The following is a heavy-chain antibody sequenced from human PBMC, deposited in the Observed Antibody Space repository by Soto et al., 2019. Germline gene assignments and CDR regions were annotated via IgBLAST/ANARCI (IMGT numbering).Heavy chain of an antibody. CDR1: GGSVSGGSYY. CDR2: IYYSGSS. CDR3: ARGAAFGEEDV. J-gene: IGHJ6*02. Sequence: LSLTCTVSGGSVSGGSYYWNWIRQPPGKGLEWIGYIYYSGSSNYNPSLKSRVTISIDTSKNQFSLKLSSVTAADTAVYYCARGAAFGEEDVWSQGTTVTVSS. D-gene: IGHD3-10*01. V-gene: IGHV4-61*01.